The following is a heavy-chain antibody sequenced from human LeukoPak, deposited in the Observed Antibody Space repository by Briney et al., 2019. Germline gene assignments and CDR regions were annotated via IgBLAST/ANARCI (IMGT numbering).Heavy chain of an antibody. Sequence: GGSLRLSCEASGFTFSHFGMHWVRQAPGKGLEWVAVIWSDATNEYYADSVKGRFTISRDNFKNTVSLQMNSLRAEDTAVYYRAKDAQRGFDYSNSLEHWGQGSLVTVSS. V-gene: IGHV3-33*06. CDR3: AKDAQRGFDYSNSLEH. D-gene: IGHD4-11*01. J-gene: IGHJ4*02. CDR1: GFTFSHFG. CDR2: IWSDATNE.